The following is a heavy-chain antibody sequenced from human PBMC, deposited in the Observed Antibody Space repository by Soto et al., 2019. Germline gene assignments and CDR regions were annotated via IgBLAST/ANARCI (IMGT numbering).Heavy chain of an antibody. Sequence: ASETLSLTCAVSGGSISAAGDSWSWIRQPPGGGLEWIGYIYHSGTFLYNPSLKTRLTMSLDRSNNQFSLTLNSVTAADTAVYFCAGMPYTSGLRFDPWGPGTLVTVSS. CDR1: GGSISAAGDS. D-gene: IGHD6-19*01. V-gene: IGHV4-30-2*01. J-gene: IGHJ5*02. CDR3: AGMPYTSGLRFDP. CDR2: IYHSGTF.